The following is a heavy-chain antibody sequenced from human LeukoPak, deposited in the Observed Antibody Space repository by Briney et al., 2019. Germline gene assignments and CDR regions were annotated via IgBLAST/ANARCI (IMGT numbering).Heavy chain of an antibody. V-gene: IGHV1-69*04. CDR3: ARESPTFGVVTTYYMDV. J-gene: IGHJ6*03. CDR2: IIPILGIA. Sequence: ASVKVSCKASGYTFTGYYMHWVRQAPGQGLEWMGRIIPILGIANYAQKFQGRVTITADKSTSTAYMELSSLRSEDTAVYYCARESPTFGVVTTYYMDVWGKGTTVTVSS. D-gene: IGHD3-3*01. CDR1: GYTFTGYY.